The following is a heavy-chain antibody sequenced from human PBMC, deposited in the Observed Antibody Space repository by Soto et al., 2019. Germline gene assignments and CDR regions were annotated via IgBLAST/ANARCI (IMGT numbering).Heavy chain of an antibody. Sequence: QVQLVQSGAEVKKPGASVKVSCKASGYTFTGYYMHWVRQAPGQGLEWMGWINPNSGGTNYAQKFQGWVTMTRDTSISTAYMELSRLRSDDTAVYYCARDLTAMVKNYYYYYGMDVWGQGTTVTVSS. CDR3: ARDLTAMVKNYYYYYGMDV. CDR1: GYTFTGYY. D-gene: IGHD5-18*01. CDR2: INPNSGGT. V-gene: IGHV1-2*04. J-gene: IGHJ6*02.